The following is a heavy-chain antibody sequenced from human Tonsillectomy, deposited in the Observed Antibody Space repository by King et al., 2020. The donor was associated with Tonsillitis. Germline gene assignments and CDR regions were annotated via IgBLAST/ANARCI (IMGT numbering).Heavy chain of an antibody. CDR2: INHSGST. V-gene: IGHV4-34*01. J-gene: IGHJ2*01. CDR3: ARGRRYYYDSSGYYGNWYFDL. CDR1: GGSFSGYY. Sequence: QVQLQQWGAGLLKPSETPSLTCAVYGGSFSGYYWSWIRQPPGKGLEWIGEINHSGSTNYNPSLKSRVTISVDTSKNQFSLKLSSVTAAETAVYYCARGRRYYYDSSGYYGNWYFDLWGRGTLVTVSS. D-gene: IGHD3-22*01.